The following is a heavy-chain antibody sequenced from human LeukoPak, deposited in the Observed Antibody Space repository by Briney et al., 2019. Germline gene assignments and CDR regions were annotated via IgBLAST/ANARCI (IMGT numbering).Heavy chain of an antibody. Sequence: KASQTLSLTCTVSGGSISSGDYYWGWIRQPPGKGLEWIGSIYYSGSTYYNPSLRSRVTISVDTSKNQFSLKLSSVTAADTAVYYCARRIAAADYFDYWGQGTLVTVSS. J-gene: IGHJ4*02. CDR3: ARRIAAADYFDY. V-gene: IGHV4-39*01. CDR1: GGSISSGDYY. CDR2: IYYSGST. D-gene: IGHD6-13*01.